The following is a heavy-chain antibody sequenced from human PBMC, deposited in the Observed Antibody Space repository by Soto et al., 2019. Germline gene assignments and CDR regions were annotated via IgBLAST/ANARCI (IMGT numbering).Heavy chain of an antibody. CDR2: IYHSGSS. CDR3: ARPSGCGFTFDC. J-gene: IGHJ4*02. V-gene: IGHV4-30-2*01. Sequence: QLQLQESGSGLVKPSQTLSLTCAVSGGSISSGGYSWSWIRQPPGKGLEWIGNIYHSGSSYYNPSLKSRVTISVDGSKNQFSLRLSSVTAADTAVYYCARPSGCGFTFDCWGQGTLVTVSS. CDR1: GGSISSGGYS. D-gene: IGHD6-25*01.